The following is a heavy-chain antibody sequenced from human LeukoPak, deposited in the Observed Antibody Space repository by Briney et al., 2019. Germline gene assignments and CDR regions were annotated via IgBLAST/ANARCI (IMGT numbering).Heavy chain of an antibody. J-gene: IGHJ1*01. D-gene: IGHD6-19*01. Sequence: GGSLRLSCAASGFTFSSYSMNWVRQAPGKGLEWVSYISSSSTIYYADSVKGRFTISRDNAKNSLYLQMNSLRAEDTAVYYCARDRRAVAGKAEYFQHWGQGTLVTVSS. V-gene: IGHV3-48*01. CDR3: ARDRRAVAGKAEYFQH. CDR2: ISSSSTI. CDR1: GFTFSSYS.